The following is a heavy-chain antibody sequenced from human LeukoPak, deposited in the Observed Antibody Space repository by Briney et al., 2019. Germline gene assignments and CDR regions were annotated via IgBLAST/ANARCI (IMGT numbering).Heavy chain of an antibody. D-gene: IGHD2/OR15-2a*01. CDR3: ARDFYDGFALDY. Sequence: GGSLRLSCAASGFTFSSYWMSWVRQAPGKGLEWVANIKQDGSEKYYVGSVKGRFTISRDNARNSLYLQMDNLRAEDTGVYYCARDFYDGFALDYWGQGTLVTVSS. V-gene: IGHV3-7*01. CDR1: GFTFSSYW. J-gene: IGHJ4*02. CDR2: IKQDGSEK.